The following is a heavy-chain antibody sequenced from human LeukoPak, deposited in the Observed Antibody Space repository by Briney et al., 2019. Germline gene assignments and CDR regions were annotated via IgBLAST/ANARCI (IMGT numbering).Heavy chain of an antibody. J-gene: IGHJ4*02. Sequence: ASVKVSCKASGYTFTGYYMHWVRQAPGQGLEWMGWINPNSGGTNYAQKFQGRVTMTRDTSISTAYMELSSLRSEDTAVYYCARGDTAMAHFDYWGQGTLVTVSS. V-gene: IGHV1-2*02. CDR3: ARGDTAMAHFDY. D-gene: IGHD5-18*01. CDR1: GYTFTGYY. CDR2: INPNSGGT.